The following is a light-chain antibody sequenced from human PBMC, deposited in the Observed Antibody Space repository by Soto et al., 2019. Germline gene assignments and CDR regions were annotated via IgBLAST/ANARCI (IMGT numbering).Light chain of an antibody. CDR3: CSYAGSYTFV. J-gene: IGLJ1*01. Sequence: QSALTQPRSVSGSPGQSVTISCTGTSSDVGVYNYVSWYQQYPGKAPKIMIYDVSKRPSGVPDRFSGSKSDNTASLTISGLQAEDEADYYCCSYAGSYTFVCXIGTKVTVL. CDR1: SSDVGVYNY. V-gene: IGLV2-11*01. CDR2: DVS.